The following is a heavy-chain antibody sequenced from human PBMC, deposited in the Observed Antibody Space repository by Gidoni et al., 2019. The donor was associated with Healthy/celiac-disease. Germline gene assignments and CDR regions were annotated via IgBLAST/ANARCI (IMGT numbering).Heavy chain of an antibody. J-gene: IGHJ6*02. V-gene: IGHV4-4*07. CDR2: IYTRGST. CDR3: ARMGYFDWSYYYGMDV. Sequence: QVQLQESGPGLVKPSETLSLTCTVSGGSIRSYYWIWIRQPAGKGLEWIWRIYTRGSTNYNPSLKSLVTMSVDTSKNQFSLKLSSVTAADTAVYYCARMGYFDWSYYYGMDVWGQGTTVTVSS. CDR1: GGSIRSYY. D-gene: IGHD3-9*01.